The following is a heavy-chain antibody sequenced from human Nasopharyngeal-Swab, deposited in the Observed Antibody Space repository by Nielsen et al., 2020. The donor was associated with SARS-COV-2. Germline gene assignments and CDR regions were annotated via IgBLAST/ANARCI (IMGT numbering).Heavy chain of an antibody. CDR3: AKGQAVGDFDY. CDR1: GFTFSSYW. Sequence: GESLKISCAASGFTFSSYWMHWVRQAPGKGLVWVSRINSDGSSTSYADSVKGRFTISRDNSKNTLYLQMNSLRAEVTAVYYCAKGQAVGDFDYWGQGTLVTVSS. D-gene: IGHD4-17*01. CDR2: INSDGSST. J-gene: IGHJ4*02. V-gene: IGHV3-74*01.